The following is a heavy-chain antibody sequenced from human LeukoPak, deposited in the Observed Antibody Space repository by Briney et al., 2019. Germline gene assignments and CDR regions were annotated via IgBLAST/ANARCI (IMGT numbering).Heavy chain of an antibody. D-gene: IGHD4-17*01. CDR2: ISYDGSNK. J-gene: IGHJ4*02. V-gene: IGHV3-30*03. CDR3: ASGVITVTCDY. CDR1: GFTFSSYG. Sequence: GGSLRLSCAASGFTFSSYGMHWVRQAPGKGLEWVAVISYDGSNKYYADSVKGRFTISRDNSKNTLYLQMNSLRAEDTAVYYCASGVITVTCDYWGQGTLVTVSS.